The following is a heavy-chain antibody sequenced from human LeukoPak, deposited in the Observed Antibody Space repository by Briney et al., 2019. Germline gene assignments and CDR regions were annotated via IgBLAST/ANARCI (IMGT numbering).Heavy chain of an antibody. V-gene: IGHV3-48*01. Sequence: GGSLRLSCAASGFTFSSYSMNWVRQAPGKGLEWVSYISSSSSTIYYADSVKGRFTISRDNAKNSLYLQMNSLRAEDTAVYYCARTVSQSAYYYYYYYYMDVWGKGTTVTVSS. CDR1: GFTFSSYS. J-gene: IGHJ6*03. CDR3: ARTVSQSAYYYYYYYYMDV. D-gene: IGHD3-10*01. CDR2: ISSSSSTI.